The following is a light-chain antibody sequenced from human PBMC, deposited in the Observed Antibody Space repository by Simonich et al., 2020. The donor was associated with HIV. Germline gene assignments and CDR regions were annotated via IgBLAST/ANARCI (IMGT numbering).Light chain of an antibody. J-gene: IGKJ2*01. CDR1: QGISNS. V-gene: IGKV1-NL1*01. CDR2: AAS. CDR3: QQYYSTPPS. Sequence: DIQMTQSPSSLSASVGDRVTITCRALQGISNSLARYQQKPVKAPKLLLYAASNLESGVPSRFRGSGSGTDYTLTISSLQPEDFATYYCQQYYSTPPSFGQGTKLEIK.